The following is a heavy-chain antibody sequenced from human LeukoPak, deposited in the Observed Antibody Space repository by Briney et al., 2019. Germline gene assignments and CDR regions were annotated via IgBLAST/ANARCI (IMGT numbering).Heavy chain of an antibody. CDR2: ISSSGTYI. Sequence: PGGSLRLSCATSGFTFSDYYMSWIRQAPGKGLEWVSYISSSGTYINSADSVKGRFTISRDYPKNSLYLQMSGLRAEDTAVYYCARQGGDILTGYLDYWGQGTLVTVSS. CDR1: GFTFSDYY. D-gene: IGHD3-9*01. V-gene: IGHV3-11*03. CDR3: ARQGGDILTGYLDY. J-gene: IGHJ4*02.